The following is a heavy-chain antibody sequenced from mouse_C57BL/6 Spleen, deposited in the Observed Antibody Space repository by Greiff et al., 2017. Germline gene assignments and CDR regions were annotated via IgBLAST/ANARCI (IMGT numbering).Heavy chain of an antibody. Sequence: QVQLQQPGAELVRPGTSVKLSCKASGYTFTSYWMHWVKQRPGQCLEWIGVIDPSDSYTNSNQKFKGKATLTVDTSSSTAYMQLNSLTSEDSAVYYCARRGVTGDWYFDVWGTGTTVTVSS. V-gene: IGHV1-59*01. J-gene: IGHJ1*03. CDR2: IDPSDSYT. CDR3: ARRGVTGDWYFDV. D-gene: IGHD2-1*01. CDR1: GYTFTSYW.